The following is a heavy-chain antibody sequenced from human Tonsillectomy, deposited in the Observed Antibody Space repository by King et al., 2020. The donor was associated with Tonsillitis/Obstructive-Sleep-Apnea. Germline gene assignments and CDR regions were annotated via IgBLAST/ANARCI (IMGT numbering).Heavy chain of an antibody. CDR3: ARLLGLTTVTTWAFDY. J-gene: IGHJ4*02. D-gene: IGHD4-11*01. CDR1: GYRFTSYW. CDR2: IYPGDSDT. V-gene: IGHV5-51*01. Sequence: QLVQSGAEVKKPGESLKISCKGSGYRFTSYWIGWVRQMPGKGLEWIGIIYPGDSDTRYSPSFRGQVTISADKSISTAYLQWSSLKASDTAIYYCARLLGLTTVTTWAFDYWGQGTLVTVSS.